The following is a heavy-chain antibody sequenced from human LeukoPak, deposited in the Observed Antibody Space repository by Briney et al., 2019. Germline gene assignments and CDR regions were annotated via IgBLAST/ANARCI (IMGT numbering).Heavy chain of an antibody. D-gene: IGHD6-13*01. J-gene: IGHJ4*02. Sequence: GASVKVSCKASGRSFSSYAISWVRQAPGRGLEWMGGITPVFGTAKYAQRFQGRVTISADDSTSTAYLEVTKVTSEDTAVYYCARGSVSNWPVDIWGQGTLITVSS. CDR1: GRSFSSYA. CDR3: ARGSVSNWPVDI. V-gene: IGHV1-69*13. CDR2: ITPVFGTA.